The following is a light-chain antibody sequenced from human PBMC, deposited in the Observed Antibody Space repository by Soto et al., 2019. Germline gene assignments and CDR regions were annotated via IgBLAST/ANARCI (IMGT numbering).Light chain of an antibody. Sequence: EIVLTPSPGTLSLSPGERATLSFRASQSVNSNYLVWYQPNPGQAPRLLIYGASSRATGIPARFSGSGSGTEFTLTISSLQSEDSAVYYCQQYNTWPAEITFGQGTRLEIK. J-gene: IGKJ5*01. CDR1: QSVNSN. CDR2: GAS. V-gene: IGKV3D-15*01. CDR3: QQYNTWPAEIT.